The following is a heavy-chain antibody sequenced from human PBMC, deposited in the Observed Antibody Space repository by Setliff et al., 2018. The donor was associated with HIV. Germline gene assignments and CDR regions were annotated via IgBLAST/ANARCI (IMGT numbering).Heavy chain of an antibody. CDR1: VFTFSSYN. D-gene: IGHD3-22*01. J-gene: IGHJ3*02. Sequence: GGSLRLSYAGSVFTFSSYNLNWVLRAPGKGLEWVSSISSSSNYIYYADSVKGRFTISRDNAKNSLYLQMNSLRAEDTDVYYCARDHEAYHYDSRGVGDALDIWGRGTTVTVSS. CDR2: ISSSSNYI. CDR3: ARDHEAYHYDSRGVGDALDI. V-gene: IGHV3-21*01.